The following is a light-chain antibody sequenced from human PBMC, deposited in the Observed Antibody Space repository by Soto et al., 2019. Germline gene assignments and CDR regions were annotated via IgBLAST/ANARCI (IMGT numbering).Light chain of an antibody. Sequence: QSALTQPRSVSGSPGQSVTISCTGSSSDVGGYNFVSWYQQYPGKAPKLIIYDVSKRPSGVPDRFSGSKSGNTASLTISGLQAEAEADYYCCSYAGSYTLWVFGGGTQLTVL. CDR2: DVS. V-gene: IGLV2-11*01. J-gene: IGLJ3*02. CDR1: SSDVGGYNF. CDR3: CSYAGSYTLWV.